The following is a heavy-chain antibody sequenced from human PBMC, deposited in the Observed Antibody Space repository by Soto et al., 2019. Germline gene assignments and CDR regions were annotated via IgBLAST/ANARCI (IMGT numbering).Heavy chain of an antibody. V-gene: IGHV3-23*01. CDR3: ATDTHRNRGDGFFDY. J-gene: IGHJ4*02. D-gene: IGHD2-15*01. CDR1: GFTFSSYA. Sequence: VSLRLSCAASGFTFSSYAMSWVRQAPGKGLEWVSAISGSGGSTYYADSVKGRFTISRDNSKNTLYLQMNSLRAEDTAVYYCATDTHRNRGDGFFDYWGQGNLVTVYS. CDR2: ISGSGGST.